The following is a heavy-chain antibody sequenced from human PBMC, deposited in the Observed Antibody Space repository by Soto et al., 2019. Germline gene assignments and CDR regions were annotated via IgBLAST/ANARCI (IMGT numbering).Heavy chain of an antibody. V-gene: IGHV3-74*01. J-gene: IGHJ4*02. CDR3: IRGDGDRYDGNGYLGRH. D-gene: IGHD3-22*01. CDR2: INIDGSRI. CDR1: GFTFSSYW. Sequence: EVQLVESGGGLVQPGGSLRLSCAASGFTFSSYWMHWVRQAPGKGLVWVSRINIDGSRISYADSVKGRCTISRDNAKNTLYMKRNSLRAEDTAVYYCIRGDGDRYDGNGYLGRHWGQGTLVTVSS.